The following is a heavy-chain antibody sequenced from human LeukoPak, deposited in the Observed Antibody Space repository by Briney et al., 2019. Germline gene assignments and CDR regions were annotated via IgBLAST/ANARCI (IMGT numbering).Heavy chain of an antibody. J-gene: IGHJ6*02. D-gene: IGHD1-26*01. CDR2: IRSKANSYAT. CDR1: GFTFSGSA. V-gene: IGHV3-73*01. Sequence: GGSLRLSCAASGFTFSGSAMHWVRQASGKGLEWVGRIRSKANSYATAYAASVKGRFTISRDDSKNTAYLQMNSLKTEDTAVYYCTRPGIVGATPYYYYYYGMDVWGQGTTVTVSS. CDR3: TRPGIVGATPYYYYYYGMDV.